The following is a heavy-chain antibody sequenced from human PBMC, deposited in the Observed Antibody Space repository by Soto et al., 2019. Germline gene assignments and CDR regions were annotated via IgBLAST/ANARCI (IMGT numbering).Heavy chain of an antibody. CDR1: GYTFTSYA. D-gene: IGHD4-17*01. CDR3: ARDFGDYGDYYDYYGMDV. CDR2: INAGNGNT. Sequence: GASVKVSCKAFGYTFTSYAMHWVRQAPGQRLEWMGWINAGNGNTKYSQKFQGRVTITRDTSASTAYMELSSLRSEDTAVYYCARDFGDYGDYYDYYGMDVWGQGTTVTVSS. V-gene: IGHV1-3*01. J-gene: IGHJ6*02.